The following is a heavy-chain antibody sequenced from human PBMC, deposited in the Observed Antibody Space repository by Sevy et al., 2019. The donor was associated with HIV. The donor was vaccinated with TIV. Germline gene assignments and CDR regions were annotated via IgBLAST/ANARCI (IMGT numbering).Heavy chain of an antibody. J-gene: IGHJ6*02. Sequence: SETLSLTCTVSGDSISSGNHWWSWIPQPAGKGLEWIGRVYSSGRTMYNSSLKSRVTISVDTSKNQFSLMVSSLIAADTAIYYCARDGIRRDYYHGMDVWGQGTTVTVSS. CDR1: GDSISSGNHW. D-gene: IGHD3-10*01. CDR3: ARDGIRRDYYHGMDV. CDR2: VYSSGRT. V-gene: IGHV4-61*02.